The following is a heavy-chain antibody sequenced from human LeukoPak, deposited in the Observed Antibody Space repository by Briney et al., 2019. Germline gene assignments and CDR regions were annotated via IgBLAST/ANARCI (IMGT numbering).Heavy chain of an antibody. CDR1: GYSIRSGYY. D-gene: IGHD1-26*01. V-gene: IGHV4-38-2*02. Sequence: SETLSLTCAVSGYSIRSGYYWAWIRQPPGKGLEWIGSLQHTSSTYYNPSLKSRVTMSVDKSNNKFSLKLSSVTAADTALYYCARDRESSPWELLLDYWGQGILVTVSS. CDR3: ARDRESSPWELLLDY. J-gene: IGHJ4*02. CDR2: LQHTSST.